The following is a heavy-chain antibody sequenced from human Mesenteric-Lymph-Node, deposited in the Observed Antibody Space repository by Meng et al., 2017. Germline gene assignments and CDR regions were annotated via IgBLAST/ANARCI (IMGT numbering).Heavy chain of an antibody. Sequence: QVQESGPGLVKPLGTLSLTCAVAGGSISSANWWSWVRQPPGKGLEWIGETWHSGSTNYNPSLKSRVTISVDKSKNQFSLTLNSVTAADTAVYYCARDEDGYTFFEYWSQGTLVTVSS. V-gene: IGHV4-4*02. CDR3: ARDEDGYTFFEY. J-gene: IGHJ4*02. CDR1: GGSISSANW. CDR2: TWHSGST. D-gene: IGHD5-24*01.